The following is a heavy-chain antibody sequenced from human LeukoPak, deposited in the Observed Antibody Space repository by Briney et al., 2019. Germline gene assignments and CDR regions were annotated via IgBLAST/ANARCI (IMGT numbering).Heavy chain of an antibody. Sequence: SETLSLTCTVSGGSISSYYWSWLRQPAGKGLECLGVIYTTGSTNSNPSLRSRVTVSRDTSKNQFSLKLTSVTAADTAVYYCARGGHFFDVWGKGTTVTVSS. CDR1: GGSISSYY. J-gene: IGHJ6*03. CDR3: ARGGHFFDV. D-gene: IGHD3-16*01. CDR2: IYTTGST. V-gene: IGHV4-4*07.